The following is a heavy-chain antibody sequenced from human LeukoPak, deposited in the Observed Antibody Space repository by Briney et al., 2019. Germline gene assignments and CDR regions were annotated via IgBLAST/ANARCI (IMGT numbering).Heavy chain of an antibody. D-gene: IGHD2-2*01. CDR3: ARVLVVPAAVYYYYGMDV. Sequence: GGSLRLSCAASGFTFSSYWMSWVRQAPGKGLEWVANIKQDGSEKYYVDSVKGRFTISRNNAKNSLYLQMNSLRAEDTAVYYCARVLVVPAAVYYYYGMDVWGQGTTVTVSS. CDR1: GFTFSSYW. V-gene: IGHV3-7*03. CDR2: IKQDGSEK. J-gene: IGHJ6*02.